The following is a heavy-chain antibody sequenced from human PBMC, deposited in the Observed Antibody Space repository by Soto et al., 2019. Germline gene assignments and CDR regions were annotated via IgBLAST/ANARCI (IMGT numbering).Heavy chain of an antibody. CDR1: GYSFATSG. J-gene: IGHJ4*02. CDR2: ISAYNGNT. Sequence: QVKLVQSGTEVKKPGASIKVSCKASGYSFATSGMSWVRQTPGQGLEWMGWISAYNGNTNYDQNLQDRVIMTTDTPTNTVFVAVGHLRSDGTAVYYCARGVQYWEASGYANWGEGTLCTVS. V-gene: IGHV1-18*01. D-gene: IGHD3-22*01. CDR3: ARGVQYWEASGYAN.